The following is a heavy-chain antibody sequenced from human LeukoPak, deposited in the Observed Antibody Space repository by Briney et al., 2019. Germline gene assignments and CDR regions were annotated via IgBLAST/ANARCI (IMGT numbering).Heavy chain of an antibody. D-gene: IGHD4-23*01. CDR1: GFPFSSFS. CDR2: ISYSSNTI. J-gene: IGHJ4*02. Sequence: GSLSLSCAGSGFPFSSFSMNWVRQAPGKGLEWVSYISYSSNTIYYADSVKGRFTISRDNAKNSLYLQMNSLRDEDTAVYYCARDRFGGNSVPHIDYWGQGTLVTVSS. CDR3: ARDRFGGNSVPHIDY. V-gene: IGHV3-48*02.